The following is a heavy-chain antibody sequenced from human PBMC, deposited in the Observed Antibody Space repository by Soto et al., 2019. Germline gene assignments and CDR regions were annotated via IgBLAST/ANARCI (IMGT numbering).Heavy chain of an antibody. D-gene: IGHD6-6*01. CDR2: ISGSDDST. V-gene: IGHV3-23*01. J-gene: IGHJ4*02. CDR1: GFTFSSDA. CDR3: AKRSSSSTFDY. Sequence: SLRISCAAPGFTFSSDAMRWGRQAPGKGLEWVSVISGSDDSTYYADSVKGRFTISRDNSKNTLYLQMNSLRAEDTAVYYCAKRSSSSTFDYWGQGTLVTVSS.